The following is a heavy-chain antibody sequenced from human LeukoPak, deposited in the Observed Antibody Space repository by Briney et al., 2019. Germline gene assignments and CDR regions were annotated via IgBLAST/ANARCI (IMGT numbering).Heavy chain of an antibody. J-gene: IGHJ4*02. CDR1: GFTFSSYE. CDR2: ISSSGSTI. V-gene: IGHV3-48*03. D-gene: IGHD5-18*01. CDR3: ARVLDTAVVWFYY. Sequence: GGSLRLSCAASGFTFSSYEMNWVRQAPGKGLEWVSYISSSGSTIYYADSVKGRFTISRDNAKNSLYLQMNSLRAEDTAVYYCARVLDTAVVWFYYWGQGTLVTVSS.